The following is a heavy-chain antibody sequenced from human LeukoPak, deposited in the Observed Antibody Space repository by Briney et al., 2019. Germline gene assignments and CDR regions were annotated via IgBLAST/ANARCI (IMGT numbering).Heavy chain of an antibody. Sequence: GGSLRLSCAASGFTFSTYAMHWVRQAPGRGLEWVTVISYDGSIKYYADSVKGRFTISRDNSKNTVYLQMHSLRDEDTAVYYCAKGGEMATIEESDYWGQGTLVTVSS. CDR1: GFTFSTYA. CDR2: ISYDGSIK. J-gene: IGHJ4*02. CDR3: AKGGEMATIEESDY. D-gene: IGHD5-24*01. V-gene: IGHV3-30*18.